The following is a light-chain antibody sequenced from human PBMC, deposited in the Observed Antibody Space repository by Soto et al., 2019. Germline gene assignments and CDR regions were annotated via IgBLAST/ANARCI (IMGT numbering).Light chain of an antibody. CDR3: QQYGSSPRT. Sequence: EIVLTQSPGTLSLSPGERATLSCRASQSVSSFYLAWYQQKPGQAPRLLIYGASSRATGIPDRFSGSGSGTDFTLTSSRLEPEDFAVYYCQQYGSSPRTFGQGTKVEIK. CDR2: GAS. J-gene: IGKJ1*01. V-gene: IGKV3-20*01. CDR1: QSVSSFY.